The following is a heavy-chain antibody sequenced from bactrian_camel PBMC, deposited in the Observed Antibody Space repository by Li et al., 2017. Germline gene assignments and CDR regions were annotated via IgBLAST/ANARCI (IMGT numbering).Heavy chain of an antibody. CDR2: LDSDGIA. Sequence: HVQLVESGGGSVEAGGSLRLSCAVSGYTSNRHCMAWFRQTPGNGREAVAALDSDGIADYAAYAAGRFTISKDNARNTVYLQMDNLNSDDTALYYCVGDAWTWWGQGTQVTVS. CDR3: VGDAWTW. CDR1: GYTSNRHC. D-gene: IGHD1*01. V-gene: IGHV3S1*01. J-gene: IGHJ4*01.